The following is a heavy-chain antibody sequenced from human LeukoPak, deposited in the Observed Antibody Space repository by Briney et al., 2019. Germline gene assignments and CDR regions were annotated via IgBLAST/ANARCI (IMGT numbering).Heavy chain of an antibody. CDR2: ISAYNGNT. V-gene: IGHV1-18*01. CDR1: GYTFTSYG. Sequence: ASVKVSCKASGYTFTSYGISWVRQAPGQGLEWMGWISAYNGNTNYAQKLQGRVTITADTSTDTAYMELSSLRSEDTAIYYCATSASTTPPDYWGQGTLVTVSS. D-gene: IGHD1-7*01. J-gene: IGHJ4*02. CDR3: ATSASTTPPDY.